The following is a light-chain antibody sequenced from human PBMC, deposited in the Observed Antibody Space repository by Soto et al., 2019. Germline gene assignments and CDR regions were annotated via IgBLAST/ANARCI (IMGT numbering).Light chain of an antibody. Sequence: EIVLTQSPGTLSLSPGERATLSCRASQSVSSLLAWYQQKPGQPARLLIYDASNRATGVPARFSGSGCAGELFRTIISRQSEEFVAYYCRQQNSCCRTFGQGTKVDIK. CDR1: QSVSSL. CDR3: RQQNSCCRT. J-gene: IGKJ1*01. V-gene: IGKV3D-15*01. CDR2: DAS.